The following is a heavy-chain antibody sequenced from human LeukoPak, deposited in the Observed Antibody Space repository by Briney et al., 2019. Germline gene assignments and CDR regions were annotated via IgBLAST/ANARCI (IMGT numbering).Heavy chain of an antibody. V-gene: IGHV3-48*01. CDR1: AFTFSDYS. CDR2: ISGRSSTI. J-gene: IGHJ4*02. CDR3: ARDRIKSGSYYFDY. Sequence: PGGSLRLSCAASAFTFSDYSMNWVRQAPGKGLEWVSYISGRSSTIYYADSVKGRFTISRDNAKNSMYLQMNSLRAEDTAVYYCARDRIKSGSYYFDYWGQGTLVTVSP. D-gene: IGHD1-26*01.